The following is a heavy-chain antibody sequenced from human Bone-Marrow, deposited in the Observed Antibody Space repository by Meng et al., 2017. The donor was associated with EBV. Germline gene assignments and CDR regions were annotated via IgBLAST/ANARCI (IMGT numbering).Heavy chain of an antibody. D-gene: IGHD3-10*02. CDR1: GGTFRILL. CDR2: ITPLLCTV. Sequence: SVVKVSCNASGGTFRILLYNCFRQAPGRGRELVGGITPLLCTVNHAQKFRGRVNSTSDESRITIYVGLRSLSSEDAAKYYCAIGHYVGYWGQETLVTVSS. J-gene: IGHJ4*02. CDR3: AIGHYVGY. V-gene: IGHV1-69*16.